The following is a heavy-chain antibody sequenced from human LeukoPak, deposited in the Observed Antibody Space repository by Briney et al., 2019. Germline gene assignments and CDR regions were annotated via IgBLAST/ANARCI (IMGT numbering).Heavy chain of an antibody. D-gene: IGHD3-22*01. CDR1: GFTFDDYA. V-gene: IGHV3-43*02. CDR3: AKDSASVISGYSYNWFDL. Sequence: PGGSLRLSCAASGFTFDDYAMHWVRQAPGKGLEWVSLISGDGGSTYYADSVKGRFTISRDNSKNSLYLQMNSLRTEDTALYYCAKDSASVISGYSYNWFDLWGQGTLVTVSS. J-gene: IGHJ5*02. CDR2: ISGDGGST.